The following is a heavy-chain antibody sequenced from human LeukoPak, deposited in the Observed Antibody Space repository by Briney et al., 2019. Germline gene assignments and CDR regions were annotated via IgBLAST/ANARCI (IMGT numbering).Heavy chain of an antibody. Sequence: SETLSLTCTVSGGSLSSYYWSWIRQPPGKGLEWIGYIYYSGSTNYNPSLKSRVTISVDTSKNQFSLKLSSVTAADTAVYYCATTVVTDAFDIWGQGTMVTVSS. V-gene: IGHV4-59*08. D-gene: IGHD3-22*01. CDR2: IYYSGST. CDR1: GGSLSSYY. CDR3: ATTVVTDAFDI. J-gene: IGHJ3*02.